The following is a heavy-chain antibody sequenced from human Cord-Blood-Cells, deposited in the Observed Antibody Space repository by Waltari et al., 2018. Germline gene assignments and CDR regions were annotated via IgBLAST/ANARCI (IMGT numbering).Heavy chain of an antibody. Sequence: QVQLQQWGAGLLKPSETLSLTCAVYGGSFSGYYWSWIRQPPGKGLEWIGELKHSGSTNYDPARKSRVTISVDTAKNQFSLKLSYVTAADTAVYYCARGPLYYYGSGSYYKDPYFDYWGQGTLVTVSS. D-gene: IGHD3-10*01. J-gene: IGHJ4*02. CDR2: LKHSGST. V-gene: IGHV4-34*01. CDR3: ARGPLYYYGSGSYYKDPYFDY. CDR1: GGSFSGYY.